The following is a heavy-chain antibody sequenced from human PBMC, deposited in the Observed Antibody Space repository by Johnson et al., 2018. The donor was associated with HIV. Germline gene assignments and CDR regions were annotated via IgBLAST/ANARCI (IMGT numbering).Heavy chain of an antibody. J-gene: IGHJ3*02. D-gene: IGHD6-6*01. Sequence: EVQLVESGGGMVQPGGSLRLSCAASGLTVSTNYMSWVRQAPGRGLEWVSVVYSDGNTYYADSVKGRFTISRDNSKNTLYLQMNSLRAEDTAVYYCAKAVAARPQGNDGAFDIWGQGTMVTVSS. CDR3: AKAVAARPQGNDGAFDI. V-gene: IGHV3-66*02. CDR2: VYSDGNT. CDR1: GLTVSTNY.